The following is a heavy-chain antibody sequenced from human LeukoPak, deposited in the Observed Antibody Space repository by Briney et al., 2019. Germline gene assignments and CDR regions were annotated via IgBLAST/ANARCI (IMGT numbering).Heavy chain of an antibody. CDR3: TRVGVGGY. D-gene: IGHD3-16*01. CDR1: GFTFSSYS. Sequence: GGSLRLSCAASGFTFSSYSMIWVRQAPGKGLEWVSYITSSSSPIYYTDSVKGRFTISRDNAKDSLFLQMNSLRAEDTAMYFCTRVGVGGYWGQGTLVTVSS. V-gene: IGHV3-48*04. J-gene: IGHJ4*02. CDR2: ITSSSSPI.